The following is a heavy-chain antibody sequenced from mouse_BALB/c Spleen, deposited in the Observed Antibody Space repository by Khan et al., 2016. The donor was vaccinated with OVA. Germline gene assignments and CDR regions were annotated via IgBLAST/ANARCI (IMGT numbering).Heavy chain of an antibody. CDR1: GFTFSSFG. CDR3: ASPVITTAKGAMDY. CDR2: ISSGSSTI. D-gene: IGHD1-2*01. J-gene: IGHJ4*01. Sequence: EVELVEPGGGLAQPGGSRKLSCAASGFTFSSFGMHWVRQAPEKGLEWVAYISSGSSTIYYADSVKGRFTISRDNPKNTLFLQMTSLRSEDTAMYYCASPVITTAKGAMDYWGQGTSVTVSS. V-gene: IGHV5-17*02.